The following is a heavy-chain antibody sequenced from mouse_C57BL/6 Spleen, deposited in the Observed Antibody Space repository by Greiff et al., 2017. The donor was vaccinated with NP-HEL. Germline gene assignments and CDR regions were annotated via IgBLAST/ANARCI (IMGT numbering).Heavy chain of an antibody. CDR1: GFNIKDYY. V-gene: IGHV14-2*01. CDR3: ARDCDYGSSYPCYYAMDD. CDR2: IDPEDGET. J-gene: IGHJ4*01. D-gene: IGHD1-1*01. Sequence: DVKLQESGAELVKPGASVKLSCTASGFNIKDYYMHWVKQRTEQGLEWIGRIDPEDGETKYAPTFQGKATITADTSSNTAYLQLSSLTSEETAVYYAARDCDYGSSYPCYYAMDDGGKGSAVTVSS.